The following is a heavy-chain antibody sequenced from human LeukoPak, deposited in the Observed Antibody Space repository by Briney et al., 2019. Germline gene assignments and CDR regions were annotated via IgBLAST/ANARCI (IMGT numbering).Heavy chain of an antibody. CDR2: IYNGGSP. V-gene: IGHV3-23*01. CDR1: GFTFSSYA. J-gene: IGHJ3*01. D-gene: IGHD3-22*01. Sequence: PGGSLRLSCAASGFTFSSYAMSWVRQAPGKGLEWVSVIYNGGSPDYADSAKGRFTISTDNSKNTLYLQMNSLRVEDTAIYYCARDGADKSGYYFGSLWGQGTAVTVSS. CDR3: ARDGADKSGYYFGSL.